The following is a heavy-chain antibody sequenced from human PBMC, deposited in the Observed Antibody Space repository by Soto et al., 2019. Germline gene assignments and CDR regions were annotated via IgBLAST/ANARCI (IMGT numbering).Heavy chain of an antibody. Sequence: VQLVESGGGLVKPGGSLRLSCAASGFTFSSYSMNWVRQAPGKGLEWVSSISSSSSYIYYADSVKGRFTISRDNAKNSLYLQMNSLRAEDTAVYYCARDQGRHYYGSGSEVDYWGQGTLVTVSS. D-gene: IGHD3-10*01. V-gene: IGHV3-21*01. J-gene: IGHJ4*02. CDR1: GFTFSSYS. CDR3: ARDQGRHYYGSGSEVDY. CDR2: ISSSSSYI.